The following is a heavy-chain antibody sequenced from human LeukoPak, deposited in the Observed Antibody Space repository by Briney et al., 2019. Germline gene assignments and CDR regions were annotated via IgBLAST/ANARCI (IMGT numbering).Heavy chain of an antibody. D-gene: IGHD2-15*01. CDR2: ISDSGGST. V-gene: IGHV3-64D*09. CDR3: VRGYSFGPYGMDV. J-gene: IGHJ6*02. CDR1: GFTFSSFG. Sequence: GGSLRLSCAASGFTFSSFGMHWVRQAPGKGLEYVSAISDSGGSTYYADSVKGRFTISRDNSKNTLYLQMSSLRAEDTAVYFCVRGYSFGPYGMDVWGQGTTVTVSS.